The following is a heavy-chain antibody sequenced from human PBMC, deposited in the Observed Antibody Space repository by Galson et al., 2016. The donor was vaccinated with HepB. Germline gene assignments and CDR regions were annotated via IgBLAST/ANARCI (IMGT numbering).Heavy chain of an antibody. CDR3: SSGKYRGGWGFNY. V-gene: IGHV4-39*07. CDR2: VYDTGST. CDR1: GGSTTSIYYY. D-gene: IGHD6-19*01. J-gene: IGHJ4*02. Sequence: SETLSLTCTVSGGSTTSIYYYWGWIRQPPGKGLEWIANVYDTGSTYYNPSLRSRVTISLDTSMNQFSLQLRSVTAADTAVYYCSSGKYRGGWGFNYGGPGSLVTGPS.